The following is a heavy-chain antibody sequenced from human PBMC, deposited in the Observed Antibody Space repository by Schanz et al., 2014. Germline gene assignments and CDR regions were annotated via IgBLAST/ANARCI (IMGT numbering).Heavy chain of an antibody. J-gene: IGHJ2*01. CDR2: INPNSGGT. D-gene: IGHD6-6*01. V-gene: IGHV1-2*02. Sequence: QVQLVQSGAEVKKPGASVKVSCKASGYTFTGYYMHWVRQAPGQGLEWMGWINPNSGGTNYAQKFQGRVTMTRDTSISTAYMELNRLRSDDTAVYYCARAGQDFEYSSLSPIWYFDLWGRGTLVTVSS. CDR3: ARAGQDFEYSSLSPIWYFDL. CDR1: GYTFTGYY.